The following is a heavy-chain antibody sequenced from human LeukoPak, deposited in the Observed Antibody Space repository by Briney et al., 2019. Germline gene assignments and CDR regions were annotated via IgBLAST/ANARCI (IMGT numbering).Heavy chain of an antibody. Sequence: GSLRLSCAASGFTFSSYPMTWVRQAPGKGLEWVASVSSSSSYIYYTNSVKGRFTVSRDNAGKSLYLQMNGLRAEDTALYFCAREYGYNKRIDYWGQGTLVTVSS. CDR2: VSSSSSYI. J-gene: IGHJ4*02. CDR3: AREYGYNKRIDY. V-gene: IGHV3-21*01. D-gene: IGHD5-12*01. CDR1: GFTFSSYP.